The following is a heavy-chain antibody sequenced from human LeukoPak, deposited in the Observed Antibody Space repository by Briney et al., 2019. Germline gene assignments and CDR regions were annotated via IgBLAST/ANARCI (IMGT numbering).Heavy chain of an antibody. Sequence: GGSLRLSCAASGFTFSSYGMYWVRQAPGKGLGWVAFIRYDGNGKYYGDSVKGRFTIFRDNSKNKLYLQMDTLRVEDTAVYYCAKPIDMIRGIHSGFDTWGQGTLVTVSS. D-gene: IGHD3-10*01. J-gene: IGHJ5*02. CDR3: AKPIDMIRGIHSGFDT. CDR1: GFTFSSYG. CDR2: IRYDGNGK. V-gene: IGHV3-30*02.